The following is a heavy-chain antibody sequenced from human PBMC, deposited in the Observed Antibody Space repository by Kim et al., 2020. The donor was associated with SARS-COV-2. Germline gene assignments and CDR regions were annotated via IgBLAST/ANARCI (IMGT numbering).Heavy chain of an antibody. D-gene: IGHD2-15*01. CDR1: GFTFSSYD. CDR2: IGTAGDT. Sequence: GGSLRLSCAASGFTFSSYDMHWVRQATGKGLEWVSAIGTAGDTYYPGSVKGRFTISRENAKNSLYLQMNSLRAGDTAVYYCARDLRYCSGGSCYSRAAFDIWGQGTMVTVSS. J-gene: IGHJ3*02. V-gene: IGHV3-13*04. CDR3: ARDLRYCSGGSCYSRAAFDI.